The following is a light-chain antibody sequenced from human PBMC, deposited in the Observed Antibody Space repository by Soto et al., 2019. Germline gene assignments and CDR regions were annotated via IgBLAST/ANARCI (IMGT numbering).Light chain of an antibody. Sequence: EIVLTQSPGTLSFSPGERATLSCRVTESVSSNYLAWYQQKPGQAPRVLIYGASIRATGIPDRFSGSGSETDFTLTISRLEPEDFAVYYCQQRSNWPSTFGPGTKVDIK. CDR2: GAS. CDR1: ESVSSNY. V-gene: IGKV3D-20*02. J-gene: IGKJ3*01. CDR3: QQRSNWPST.